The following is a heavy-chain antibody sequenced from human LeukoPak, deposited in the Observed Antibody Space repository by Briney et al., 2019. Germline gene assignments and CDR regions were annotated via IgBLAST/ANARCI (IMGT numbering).Heavy chain of an antibody. V-gene: IGHV4-4*02. CDR2: IYHSGST. CDR1: GGSISSSNW. D-gene: IGHD2-15*01. CDR3: AKQLGYCSDGSCYFPY. J-gene: IGHJ4*02. Sequence: SGTLSLTCAVSGGSISSSNWWSWVRQPPGKGLEWIGEIYHSGSTNYNPSLKSRVTISVDKSKNQFSLKLSSVTAEDTAVYYCAKQLGYCSDGSCYFPYWGQGTLVTVSS.